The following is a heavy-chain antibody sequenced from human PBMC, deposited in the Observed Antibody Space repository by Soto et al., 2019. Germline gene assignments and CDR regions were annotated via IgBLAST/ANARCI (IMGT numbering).Heavy chain of an antibody. CDR2: IHYTGNT. CDR3: AAGDYLNAFSYRDITWFDP. J-gene: IGHJ5*02. V-gene: IGHV4-59*01. CDR1: SGSISSYY. Sequence: SETLSLTCTVSSGSISSYYWSWIRQPPGKGLEGIGYIHYTGNTNSNPSLKGRVTLSIDPSWNQFSLKLRSVTAADTAVYYCAAGDYLNAFSYRDITWFDPWGQGTLVTVSS. D-gene: IGHD3-3*01.